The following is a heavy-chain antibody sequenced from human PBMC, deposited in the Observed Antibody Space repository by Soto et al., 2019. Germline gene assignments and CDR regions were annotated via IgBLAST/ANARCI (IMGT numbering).Heavy chain of an antibody. CDR1: GSTFSSCA. J-gene: IGHJ4*02. CDR3: VKDRSDTWSFDY. CDR2: VTPDGSLY. D-gene: IGHD2-8*02. V-gene: IGHV3-30*18. Sequence: LRLSCVASGSTFSSCAMHWVRQVPGKGLEWLAVVTPDGSLYPYGDSVKGRFSISRDNSRKTLYLQMNSLRPEVTAVYYCVKDRSDTWSFDYWGQGTLVTVSS.